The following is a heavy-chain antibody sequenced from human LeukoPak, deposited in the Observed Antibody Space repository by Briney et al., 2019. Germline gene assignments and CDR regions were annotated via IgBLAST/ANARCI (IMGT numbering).Heavy chain of an antibody. CDR1: GGSISSSSYY. CDR3: ARGVVIAPQTFDY. D-gene: IGHD2-21*01. J-gene: IGHJ4*02. Sequence: SETLSLTCTVSGGSISSSSYYWGWIRQPPGKGLEWIGYIYYSGSTDYNPSLKSRVTISVDTSKNQFSLKLSSVTAADTTVYYCARGVVIAPQTFDYWGQGTLVTVSS. V-gene: IGHV4-61*05. CDR2: IYYSGST.